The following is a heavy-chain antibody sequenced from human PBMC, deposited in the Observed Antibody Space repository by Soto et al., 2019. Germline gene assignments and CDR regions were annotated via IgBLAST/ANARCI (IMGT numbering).Heavy chain of an antibody. J-gene: IGHJ4*02. CDR1: CFRLTNYW. CDR3: TTVFEY. CDR2: IDGVGTGT. Sequence: PGSSVRRSCAAPCFRLTNYWMHWVRQVPGKGLVWVSRIDGVGTGTSYSDSVRGRFTISRDNAENTLYLQMNSLRAEDTAVYYCTTVFEYWGRG. V-gene: IGHV3-74*01.